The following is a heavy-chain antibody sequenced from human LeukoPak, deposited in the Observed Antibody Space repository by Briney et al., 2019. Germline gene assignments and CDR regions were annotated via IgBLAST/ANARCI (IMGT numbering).Heavy chain of an antibody. J-gene: IGHJ3*02. Sequence: EASVKVSCKASGSTFSSYAISWVRQAPGQGLEWMGGIIPIFGTANYAQKFQGRVTITADESTSTAYMELSSLRSEDTAVYYCARESGSSDAFDIWGQGTMVTVSS. D-gene: IGHD6-6*01. V-gene: IGHV1-69*13. CDR3: ARESGSSDAFDI. CDR2: IIPIFGTA. CDR1: GSTFSSYA.